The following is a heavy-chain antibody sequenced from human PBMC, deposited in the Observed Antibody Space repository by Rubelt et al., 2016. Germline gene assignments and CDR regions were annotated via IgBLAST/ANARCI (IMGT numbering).Heavy chain of an antibody. CDR2: INHSGST. Sequence: QVQLQQWGAGLLKPSETLSLTCAVYGGSFSGYYWSWIRQPPGKGLEWIGEINHSGSTNYNPSLKSRVIISVDTSKNQFSLKLSSVTAADTAVYYCARHERSAVAGTNWFDPWGQGTLVTASS. CDR1: GGSFSGYY. J-gene: IGHJ5*02. CDR3: ARHERSAVAGTNWFDP. V-gene: IGHV4-34*01. D-gene: IGHD6-19*01.